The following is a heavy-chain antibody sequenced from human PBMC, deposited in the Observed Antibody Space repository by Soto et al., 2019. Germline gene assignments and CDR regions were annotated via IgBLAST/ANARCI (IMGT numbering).Heavy chain of an antibody. Sequence: EVQLLESGGGLVQPVGSLRLSCAASGFTFSSYAMSWVRQAPGKGLEWVSGISGSGGSTYYADSVKGRFTISRDNSKNTLYLQMNSLRDEDTAVYYCAKDLRATTSRGVFDIWGQGTMVTVSS. D-gene: IGHD5-12*01. CDR1: GFTFSSYA. V-gene: IGHV3-23*01. J-gene: IGHJ3*02. CDR3: AKDLRATTSRGVFDI. CDR2: ISGSGGST.